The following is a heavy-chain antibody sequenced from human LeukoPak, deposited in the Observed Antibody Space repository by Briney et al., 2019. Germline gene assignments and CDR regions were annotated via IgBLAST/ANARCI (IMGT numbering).Heavy chain of an antibody. J-gene: IGHJ3*02. D-gene: IGHD4-17*01. V-gene: IGHV3-21*01. CDR2: ISSSSSYI. Sequence: GGSLRLSCAASGFTFSSYSMNWVRQAPGKGLEWVSSISSSSSYIYYADSVKGRFTISRDNAKNSLYLQMNSLRAEDTAVYYCARTLTTVTTDAFDIWGQGTMVTVSS. CDR3: ARTLTTVTTDAFDI. CDR1: GFTFSSYS.